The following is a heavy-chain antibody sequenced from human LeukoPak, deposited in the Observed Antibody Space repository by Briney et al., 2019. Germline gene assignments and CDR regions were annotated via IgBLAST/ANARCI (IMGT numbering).Heavy chain of an antibody. CDR3: ARGIVLEVYYYYYMDV. CDR1: GYTFTSYD. CDR2: MNPNSGNT. Sequence: ASVKVSCKASGYTFTSYDINWVRQATGQGLEWMGWMNPNSGNTGYAQKFQGRVTMTRDMSTSTVYMELSSLRSEDTAVYYCARGIVLEVYYYYYMDVWGKGTTITVSS. J-gene: IGHJ6*03. V-gene: IGHV1-8*02. D-gene: IGHD3-3*01.